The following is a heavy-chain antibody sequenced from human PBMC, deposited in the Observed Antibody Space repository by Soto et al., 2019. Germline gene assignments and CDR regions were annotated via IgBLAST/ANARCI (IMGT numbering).Heavy chain of an antibody. CDR3: SENSGYEVYAFDI. D-gene: IGHD5-12*01. CDR1: GFTFSSYW. CDR2: IKQDGSEK. J-gene: IGHJ3*02. V-gene: IGHV3-7*01. Sequence: GGSLRLSCAASGFTFSSYWMSWVRQAPGKGLEWVANIKQDGSEKYYVDSVKGRFTISRDNAKNSLYLQMNSLRAEDTAVYYCSENSGYEVYAFDIWSQGTIVTGSS.